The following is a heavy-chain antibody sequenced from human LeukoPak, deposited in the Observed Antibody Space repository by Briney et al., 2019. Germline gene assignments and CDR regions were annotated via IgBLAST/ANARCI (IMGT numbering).Heavy chain of an antibody. J-gene: IGHJ4*02. V-gene: IGHV4-4*07. CDR1: GGSISSYY. CDR2: IYTSGST. CDR3: ASSPKYYYDSSGLDY. Sequence: SETLSLTCTVSGGSISSYYWSWIRQPAGKGLEWIGRIYTSGSTNYNPSLKSRVTMSVDTSKNPFSLKLNSVTAADTAVYYCASSPKYYYDSSGLDYWGQGTLVTVSS. D-gene: IGHD3-22*01.